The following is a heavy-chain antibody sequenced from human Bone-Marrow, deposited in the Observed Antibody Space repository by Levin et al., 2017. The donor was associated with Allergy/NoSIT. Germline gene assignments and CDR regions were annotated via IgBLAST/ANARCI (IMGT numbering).Heavy chain of an antibody. Sequence: GESLKISCAASGLTVYNNYMSWVRQAPGKGLEWVALIYSGGATYYADSVKGRFTISRDKSKNTLYLQMNSLRTEDTAVYHCARNIPVTDLGFWGRGTLVTVSS. J-gene: IGHJ4*02. V-gene: IGHV3-53*01. D-gene: IGHD1-14*01. CDR1: GLTVYNNY. CDR3: ARNIPVTDLGF. CDR2: IYSGGAT.